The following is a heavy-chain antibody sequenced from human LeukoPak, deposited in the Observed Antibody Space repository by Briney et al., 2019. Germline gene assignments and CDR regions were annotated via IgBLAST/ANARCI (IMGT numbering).Heavy chain of an antibody. CDR1: GYTFTSYG. Sequence: GASVKVSCRASGYTFTSYGISWVRQAPGQGREWMGWINPNSGGTNYAQKFQGRVTMTRDTSISTAYMELSRLRSDDTAVYYCARDPPTTLAAAGTTEIWFDPWGQGTLVTVSS. D-gene: IGHD6-13*01. CDR3: ARDPPTTLAAAGTTEIWFDP. J-gene: IGHJ5*02. V-gene: IGHV1-2*02. CDR2: INPNSGGT.